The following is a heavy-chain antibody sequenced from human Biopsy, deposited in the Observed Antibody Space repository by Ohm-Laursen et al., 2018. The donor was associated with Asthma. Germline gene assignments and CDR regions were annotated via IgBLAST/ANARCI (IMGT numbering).Heavy chain of an antibody. J-gene: IGHJ3*02. CDR1: GYTFISYA. CDR3: ARTYYDFLTGQVNDAFAS. CDR2: INAGNGNT. V-gene: IGHV1-3*01. Sequence: GASVKVSCKASGYTFISYAIRWVRQAPGQRLEWMGWINAGNGNTKYSQKFQGRVTITRDTSASTAYMELSSLRSEDTAVYYCARTYYDFLTGQVNDAFASWGQGTLVTVSS. D-gene: IGHD3-9*01.